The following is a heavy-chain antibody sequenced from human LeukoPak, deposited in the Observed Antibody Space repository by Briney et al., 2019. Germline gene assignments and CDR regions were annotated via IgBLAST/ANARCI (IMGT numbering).Heavy chain of an antibody. CDR2: ISYDGSNE. V-gene: IGHV3-30*03. CDR3: ARDSRGYCSGGSCYGLNWFDP. Sequence: GGSLRLSCAASGFTFSSYGMHRVRQAPGKGLEWVAVISYDGSNEYYADSVKGRFTISRDNSKNALYLQMNSLRAEDTAVYYCARDSRGYCSGGSCYGLNWFDPWGQGTLVTVSS. D-gene: IGHD2-15*01. CDR1: GFTFSSYG. J-gene: IGHJ5*02.